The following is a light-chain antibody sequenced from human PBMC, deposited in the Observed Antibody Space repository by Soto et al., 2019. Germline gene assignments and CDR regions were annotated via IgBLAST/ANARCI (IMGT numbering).Light chain of an antibody. CDR2: GAS. V-gene: IGKV3-15*01. Sequence: EIVMTQSPATLSVSPGERATLSCRASQSVSSDLAWYQHKPGQAPRLLIYGASTRATGIPARFSGSGSGTEFTLTISSLQTEDFAVYYCQHYNNWPRTFGQGTEVEIK. J-gene: IGKJ1*01. CDR1: QSVSSD. CDR3: QHYNNWPRT.